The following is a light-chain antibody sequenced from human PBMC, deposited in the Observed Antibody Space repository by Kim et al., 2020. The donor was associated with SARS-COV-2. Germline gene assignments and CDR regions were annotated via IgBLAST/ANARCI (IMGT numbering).Light chain of an antibody. CDR2: GAS. J-gene: IGKJ4*01. Sequence: TPRETSTPSCRATDRISDNLTWYQQKPGQAPRLLIYGASTRATGIPARFRGSGSGTEFTLIITTLQSEDFAMYYCQQYKIWPPLTFGGGTKVDIK. CDR3: QQYKIWPPLT. CDR1: DRISDN. V-gene: IGKV3D-15*01.